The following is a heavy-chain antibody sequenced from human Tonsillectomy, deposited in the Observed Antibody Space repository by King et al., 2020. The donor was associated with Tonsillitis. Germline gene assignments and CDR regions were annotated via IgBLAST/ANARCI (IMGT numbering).Heavy chain of an antibody. CDR3: ARARGPHGSGAEHWFDP. J-gene: IGHJ5*02. Sequence: QLVQSGGGLVKPGGSLRLSCAASGFTFSSYRMNWVRQAPGKGLEWVSSISGSGYYIYYADSLKGRFTISRDNAKNSLYLQMNSLRAEDTAVYYCARARGPHGSGAEHWFDPWGQGTLVTVSS. CDR2: ISGSGYYI. V-gene: IGHV3-21*01. CDR1: GFTFSSYR. D-gene: IGHD3-10*01.